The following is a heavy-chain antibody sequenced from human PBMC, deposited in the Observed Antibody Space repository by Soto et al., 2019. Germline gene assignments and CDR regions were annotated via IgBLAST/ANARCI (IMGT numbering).Heavy chain of an antibody. CDR2: IKEDGSEK. V-gene: IGHV3-7*03. Sequence: GGSLRLSCVASGFTFSNHWMSWVRQAPGKGLEWVANIKEDGSEKYYMDSVKGRFTISRDNAENSVYLQMNSLRAEDTAVYYCARGLYGMDVWGQGSTVTVSS. CDR3: ARGLYGMDV. CDR1: GFTFSNHW. J-gene: IGHJ6*02.